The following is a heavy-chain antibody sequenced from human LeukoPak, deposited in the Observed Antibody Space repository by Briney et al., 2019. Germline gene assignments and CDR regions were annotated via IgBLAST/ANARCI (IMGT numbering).Heavy chain of an antibody. D-gene: IGHD5-18*01. Sequence: GRSLRLSCAASGFTFDDYAMHWVRQAPGKGLEWVSGISWNSGSIGYADSVKGRFTISRDNAKNSLYLQMNSLRAEDTAVYYCARDLGGYSYGWRNYGMDVWGQGTTVTVSS. CDR2: ISWNSGSI. CDR3: ARDLGGYSYGWRNYGMDV. V-gene: IGHV3-9*01. J-gene: IGHJ6*02. CDR1: GFTFDDYA.